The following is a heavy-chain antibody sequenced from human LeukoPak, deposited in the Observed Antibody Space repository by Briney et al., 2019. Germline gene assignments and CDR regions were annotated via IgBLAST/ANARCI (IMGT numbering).Heavy chain of an antibody. Sequence: GGSLRLSCAASGLTLSNSAMGWVRQAPGKGLEWVSTLSGSGITTYYADSVMGRFTISRDNSKNTLYLQMNSLRAEDTAVYYCAKGIYSSGWSYDYWGHGTLVTVSS. D-gene: IGHD6-19*01. CDR3: AKGIYSSGWSYDY. CDR1: GLTLSNSA. V-gene: IGHV3-23*01. CDR2: LSGSGITT. J-gene: IGHJ4*01.